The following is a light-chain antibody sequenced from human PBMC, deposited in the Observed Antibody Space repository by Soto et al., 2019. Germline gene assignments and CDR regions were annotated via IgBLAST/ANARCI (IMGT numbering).Light chain of an antibody. Sequence: QSVLTQPPSASGTPGQRVTISCSGTSSNIGSSPVNWYQQLPGTAPKLLIYSNNHRPSGVPDRFSGSKSGTSASLAISGLQSEDEADYYCVAWDDSLNGYVVFGGGTKVTVL. CDR3: VAWDDSLNGYVV. CDR2: SNN. CDR1: SSNIGSSP. V-gene: IGLV1-44*01. J-gene: IGLJ2*01.